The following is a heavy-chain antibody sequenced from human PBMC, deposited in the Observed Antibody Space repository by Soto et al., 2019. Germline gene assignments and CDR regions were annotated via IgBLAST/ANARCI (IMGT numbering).Heavy chain of an antibody. V-gene: IGHV1-69*12. Sequence: QVQLVQSGAEVKKPGSSVKVSCKASGGTFSSYAISWVRQAPGQGLEWMGGFIPIFGAANYEQKVQGRVTITADESTRTAYMELSSLRSEDTAVYYCASPRDNYYYYGMDVWGQGTTVTVSS. D-gene: IGHD2-15*01. CDR2: FIPIFGAA. J-gene: IGHJ6*02. CDR1: GGTFSSYA. CDR3: ASPRDNYYYYGMDV.